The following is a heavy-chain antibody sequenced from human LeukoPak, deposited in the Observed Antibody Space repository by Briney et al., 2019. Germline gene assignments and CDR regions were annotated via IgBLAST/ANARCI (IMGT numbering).Heavy chain of an antibody. CDR3: ARRRAVAATGFDY. CDR1: GFTFSSYD. CDR2: IRYDGSNR. J-gene: IGHJ4*02. D-gene: IGHD6-19*01. Sequence: GGSLRLSCAASGFTFSSYDMHWVRQAQGKGLEWVAFIRYDGSNRYYADSVKGRFTISRDNSKNTLYLQMNSLRAEDTAVYYCARRRAVAATGFDYWGQGTLVTVSS. V-gene: IGHV3-30*02.